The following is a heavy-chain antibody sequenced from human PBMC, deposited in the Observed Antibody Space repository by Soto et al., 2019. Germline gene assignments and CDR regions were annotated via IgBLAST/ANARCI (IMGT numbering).Heavy chain of an antibody. CDR2: INHSGST. D-gene: IGHD3-9*01. Sequence: QVQLQQWGAGLLKPSETLSLTCAVYGGSFSGYYWSWIRQPPGKGLEWIGEINHSGSTNYNPSLTSRVTISVDTSKNQFSLKLSSVTAADTAVYYCARGLSGPILRYSPPPVYWGQGTLVTVSS. CDR1: GGSFSGYY. J-gene: IGHJ4*02. V-gene: IGHV4-34*01. CDR3: ARGLSGPILRYSPPPVY.